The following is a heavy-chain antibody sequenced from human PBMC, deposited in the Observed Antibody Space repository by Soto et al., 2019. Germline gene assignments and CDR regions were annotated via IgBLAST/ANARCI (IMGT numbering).Heavy chain of an antibody. J-gene: IGHJ6*02. CDR3: ARMKVDSYQFYYAMVV. Sequence: QVTLKEPGPALVTPTETLTLTCTVSGFSLTTGKIGVSWISQPQGKALEWLAHIFSDTERSYSTSLQGRLTISKVTSGSQVVLSMTNVDPVDTATYYCARMKVDSYQFYYAMVVWGHGTTVTVSS. D-gene: IGHD3-9*01. CDR1: GFSLTTGKIG. CDR2: IFSDTER. V-gene: IGHV2-26*01.